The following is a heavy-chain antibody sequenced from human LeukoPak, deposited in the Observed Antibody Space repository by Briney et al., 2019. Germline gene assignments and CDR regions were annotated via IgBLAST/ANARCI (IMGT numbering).Heavy chain of an antibody. CDR2: IIPTFGTA. Sequence: ASVRVSCKASGYTFTSYGISWVRQAPGQGLEWMGGIIPTFGTANYAQKFQGRVTITADESTSTAYMELSSLRSEDTAVYYCARGGRGLAAAFDYWGQGTLVTVSS. CDR1: GYTFTSYG. J-gene: IGHJ4*02. CDR3: ARGGRGLAAAFDY. D-gene: IGHD6-13*01. V-gene: IGHV1-69*13.